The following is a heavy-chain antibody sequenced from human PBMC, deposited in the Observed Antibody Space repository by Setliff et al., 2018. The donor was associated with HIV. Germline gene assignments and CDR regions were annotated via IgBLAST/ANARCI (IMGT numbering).Heavy chain of an antibody. Sequence: GGSLRLSCAASGFTVSTYYMSWVRQAPGKGLEWVSTLYGSGDTYHADSVKGRFTLSRDTSKNTMFLQMNSLRHEDTALYYCARVLPYNSALDKWGQGTLVTVSS. CDR1: GFTVSTYY. CDR3: ARVLPYNSALDK. CDR2: LYGSGDT. V-gene: IGHV3-66*02. J-gene: IGHJ4*02. D-gene: IGHD6-19*01.